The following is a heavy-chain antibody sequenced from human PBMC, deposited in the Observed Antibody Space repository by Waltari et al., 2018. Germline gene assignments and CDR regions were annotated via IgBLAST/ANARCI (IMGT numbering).Heavy chain of an antibody. D-gene: IGHD2-21*01. CDR1: GGSFSGYY. Sequence: QVQLQQWGAGLLKPSETLSLTCAVYGGSFSGYYWSWIRQPPGKGLEWIGEINHSGSTNYNPSLKSRVTISVDTSKNQFSLKLRSEDTAVYYCARGYCGGDCYLYYFDYWGQGTLVTVSS. CDR2: INHSGST. CDR3: ARGYCGGDCYLYYFDY. J-gene: IGHJ4*02. V-gene: IGHV4-34*01.